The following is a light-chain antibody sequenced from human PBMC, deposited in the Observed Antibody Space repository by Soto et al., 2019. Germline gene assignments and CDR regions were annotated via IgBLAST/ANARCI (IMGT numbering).Light chain of an antibody. CDR2: AAT. CDR1: ESVGNW. J-gene: IGKJ4*01. CDR3: QQANSFPLS. V-gene: IGKV1D-12*01. Sequence: DIQMTQSPSSLSASVGDRITITCRAHESVGNWLAWYQQKPGKAPKLLIYAATTLQSGVPSRFSGSRSGTVFSLTVSSLQPVDFATYYCQQANSFPLSFGGGTKVDIK.